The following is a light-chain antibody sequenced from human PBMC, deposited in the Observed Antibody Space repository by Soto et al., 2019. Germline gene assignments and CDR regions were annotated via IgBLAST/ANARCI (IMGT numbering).Light chain of an antibody. CDR1: SNDVGSYNY. J-gene: IGLJ1*01. Sequence: QSALTQPPSASGSPGQSVTISCTGTSNDVGSYNYVSWYQQHPGKAPKLMIYEVSKRPSGVPDLFSGSKSGNTASLTVSGLQAEDEADYYCSSYAGSNNLPYVFGTGTKVTVL. CDR3: SSYAGSNNLPYV. CDR2: EVS. V-gene: IGLV2-8*01.